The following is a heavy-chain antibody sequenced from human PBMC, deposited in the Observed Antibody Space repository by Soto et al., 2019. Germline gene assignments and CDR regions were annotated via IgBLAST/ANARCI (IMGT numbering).Heavy chain of an antibody. CDR2: ISYDGSNK. V-gene: IGHV3-30-3*01. CDR3: ARGSSSFPPGGMDV. CDR1: GFTFSSYA. D-gene: IGHD6-6*01. Sequence: VQLVESGGGVVQPGRSLRLSCAASGFTFSSYAMHWVRQAPGKGLEWVAVISYDGSNKYYADSVKGRFTISRDNSKNTLYLQMNSLRAEDTAVYYCARGSSSFPPGGMDVWGQGTTVTVSS. J-gene: IGHJ6*02.